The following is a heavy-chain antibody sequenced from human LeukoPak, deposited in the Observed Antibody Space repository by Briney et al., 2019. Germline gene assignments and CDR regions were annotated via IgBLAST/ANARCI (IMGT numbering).Heavy chain of an antibody. J-gene: IGHJ4*02. CDR3: ARGPPITTVVTPGARYFDH. CDR2: IYHSGNT. V-gene: IGHV4-38-2*01. Sequence: SETLSLTCAVSGYSINSGYYWGWIRQPPGKGLEWIGSIYHSGNTYYNPSLKSRVTISVDTSKNQFSLKMSSVTAADTAVYYCARGPPITTVVTPGARYFDHWGPGNLLTVSS. CDR1: GYSINSGYY. D-gene: IGHD4-23*01.